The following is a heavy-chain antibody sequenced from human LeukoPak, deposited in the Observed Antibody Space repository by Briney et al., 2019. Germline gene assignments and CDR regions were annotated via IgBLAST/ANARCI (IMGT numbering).Heavy chain of an antibody. CDR3: ARGGRGQWLVFDY. D-gene: IGHD6-19*01. V-gene: IGHV3-66*02. Sequence: GGSLRLSCAVSGFTVYNNFMHWVRQVPGKGLQWVSLIYSNGDTRYAGSVKGRFTISRDNSKNTLYLQMNSLRAEDTAVYYCARGGRGQWLVFDYWGQGTLVTVSS. CDR2: IYSNGDT. J-gene: IGHJ4*02. CDR1: GFTVYNNF.